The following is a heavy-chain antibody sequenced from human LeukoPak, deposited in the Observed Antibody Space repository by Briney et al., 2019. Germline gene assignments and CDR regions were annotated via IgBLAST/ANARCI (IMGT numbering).Heavy chain of an antibody. D-gene: IGHD3-16*01. J-gene: IGHJ5*02. CDR2: IYYSGST. Sequence: SETLSHTCCLSGVPTGSSGYFLRWIRQYPGKGLEWIGSIYYSGSTYYNPSLKSRLTISVDTSNNQFSLNLSSVTAADTAVYYCSKVLRGTGLWFDPWGQGTLVTVSS. CDR1: GVPTGSSGYF. V-gene: IGHV4-31*03. CDR3: SKVLRGTGLWFDP.